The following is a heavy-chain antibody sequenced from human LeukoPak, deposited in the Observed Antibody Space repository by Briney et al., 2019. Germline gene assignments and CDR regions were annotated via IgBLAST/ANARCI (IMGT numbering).Heavy chain of an antibody. D-gene: IGHD6-19*01. CDR1: GGSISPYY. CDR3: ARGFSNGWYQDH. J-gene: IGHJ4*02. Sequence: SETLSLTCIVSGGSISPYYWSWIRQPPGKGLEWIGFISYGGSTNYNPSLRSRVTMSVDTSKNQFSLKLSSVTAADTAVYCCARGFSNGWYQDHWGQGTLVTVSS. CDR2: ISYGGST. V-gene: IGHV4-59*01.